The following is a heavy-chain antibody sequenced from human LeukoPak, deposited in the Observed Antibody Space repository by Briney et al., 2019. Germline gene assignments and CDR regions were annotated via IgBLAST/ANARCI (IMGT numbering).Heavy chain of an antibody. CDR3: AKEVVDTFVYSFDY. V-gene: IGHV3-23*01. CDR2: ISGSGGST. CDR1: GFTFSSYA. Sequence: SGGSLRLSCAASGFTFSSYAMSWVRQAPGKGVEWGSAISGSGGSTYYAASVKGRFTISRDNSKNTLYLQMNSLRAEDTAVYYCAKEVVDTFVYSFDYWGQGTLVTVSS. J-gene: IGHJ4*02. D-gene: IGHD2-15*01.